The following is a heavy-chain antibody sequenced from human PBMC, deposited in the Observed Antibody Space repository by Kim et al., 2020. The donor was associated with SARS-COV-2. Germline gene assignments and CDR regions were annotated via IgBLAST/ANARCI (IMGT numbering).Heavy chain of an antibody. D-gene: IGHD6-13*01. CDR3: ARRDSWDVFHH. J-gene: IGHJ1*01. V-gene: IGHV4-31*02. Sequence: TLYNPTLNVRVTISVDTSKNLFSLERSSVTAAVTAVYYCARRDSWDVFHHWGQGTLVTVSS. CDR2: T.